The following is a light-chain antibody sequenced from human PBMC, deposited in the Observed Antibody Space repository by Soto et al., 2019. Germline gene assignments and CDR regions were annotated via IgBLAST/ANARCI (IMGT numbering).Light chain of an antibody. V-gene: IGKV1-27*01. J-gene: IGKJ5*01. CDR2: TSS. Sequence: DIQMTQSPSSLSASVGDRVTITCRASQGIGNYLAWYQQKPGKVPKLLIYTSSTLQSGVPSRFSGSGSGTDFTLTISNLQPEDVATYYCQKHNAAPLTFGGGTRLEIK. CDR1: QGIGNY. CDR3: QKHNAAPLT.